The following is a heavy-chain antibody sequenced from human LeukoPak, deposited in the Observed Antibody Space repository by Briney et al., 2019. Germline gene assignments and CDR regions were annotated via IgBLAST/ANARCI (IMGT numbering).Heavy chain of an antibody. CDR3: ASPTQLHDSSCYYHY. CDR1: GFTFSSYA. Sequence: GGSLRLSCAASGFTFSSYAISWVRQAPGKGLEWVSAIIRSGGSTHYADSVKGRFTISRDNSKNTLYLQMNSLRAEDTAVYHCASPTQLHDSSCYYHYWGQGTLVTVSS. V-gene: IGHV3-23*01. D-gene: IGHD3-22*01. J-gene: IGHJ4*02. CDR2: IIRSGGST.